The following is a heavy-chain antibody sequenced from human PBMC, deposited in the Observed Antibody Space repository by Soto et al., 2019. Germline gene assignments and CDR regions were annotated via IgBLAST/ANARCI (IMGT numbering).Heavy chain of an antibody. CDR1: GGSISSYY. D-gene: IGHD1-26*01. CDR3: ARRGSGSYYDY. V-gene: IGHV4-59*08. Sequence: PSETLSLTCTVSGGSISSYYWSWIRQPPGKGLEWIGYIYYSGSTNYNPSLKSRVTISVDTSKNQLSLKLSSVTAADTAVYYCARRGSGSYYDYWGQGTLVTVSS. CDR2: IYYSGST. J-gene: IGHJ4*02.